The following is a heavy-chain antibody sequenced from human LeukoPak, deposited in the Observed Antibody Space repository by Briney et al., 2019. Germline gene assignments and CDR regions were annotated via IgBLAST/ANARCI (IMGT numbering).Heavy chain of an antibody. J-gene: IGHJ4*02. CDR1: GDSLGSYY. CDR2: IHYSGST. CDR3: ARGINVGATSR. D-gene: IGHD1-26*01. Sequence: SETLSLTCTVSGDSLGSYYWSWVRQSPGKGLEWIGCIHYSGSTKYNPSLKSRASISVDTSRNQFSLEVSSVTAADTAVYFCARGINVGATSRWGQGTLVTVSS. V-gene: IGHV4-59*01.